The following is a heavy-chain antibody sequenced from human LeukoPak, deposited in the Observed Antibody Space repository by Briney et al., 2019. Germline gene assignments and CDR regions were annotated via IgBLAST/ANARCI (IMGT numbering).Heavy chain of an antibody. CDR3: ARNHLSGSYTT. CDR2: ISAYNGNT. J-gene: IGHJ4*02. CDR1: GYTFISYG. V-gene: IGHV1-18*01. Sequence: ASVKVSCKASGYTFISYGISGVRQAPGQGLEWMGWISAYNGNTNYAQKLQGRVTMTTDTSTSTAYMELRSLRADDTAVYYCARNHLSGSYTTWGQGTLVTVSS. D-gene: IGHD1-26*01.